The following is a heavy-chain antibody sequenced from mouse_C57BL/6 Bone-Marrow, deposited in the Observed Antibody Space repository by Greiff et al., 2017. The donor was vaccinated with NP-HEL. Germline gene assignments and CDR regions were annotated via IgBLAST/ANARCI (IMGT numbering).Heavy chain of an antibody. D-gene: IGHD1-1*01. CDR3: AKPYYGSSYFYWYFDV. J-gene: IGHJ1*03. CDR2: ILPGSGST. CDR1: GYTFTGYW. Sequence: QVQLKESGAELMKPGASVKLSCKATGYTFTGYWIEWVKQRPGHGLEWIGEILPGSGSTNYNKKFKGKATFTADTSSNTAYMQLSSLTTEDSAIYYCAKPYYGSSYFYWYFDVWGTGTTVTVSS. V-gene: IGHV1-9*01.